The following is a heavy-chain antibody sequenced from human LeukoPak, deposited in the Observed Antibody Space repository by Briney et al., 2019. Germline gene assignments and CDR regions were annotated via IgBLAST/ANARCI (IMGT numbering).Heavy chain of an antibody. Sequence: PSETLSLTCTVSGGSISSSSYYWGWIRQPPGKGLEWIGSIYYSGSTYYNPSLKSRVTISVDTSKNQFSLKLSSVTAADTAVYYCARQKGLSVYYFDYWGQGTLVTVSS. CDR1: GGSISSSSYY. V-gene: IGHV4-39*01. CDR2: IYYSGST. CDR3: ARQKGLSVYYFDY. D-gene: IGHD4/OR15-4a*01. J-gene: IGHJ4*02.